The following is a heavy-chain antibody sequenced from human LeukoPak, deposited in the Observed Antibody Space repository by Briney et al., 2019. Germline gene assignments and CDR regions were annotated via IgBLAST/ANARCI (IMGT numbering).Heavy chain of an antibody. CDR2: ISGGGGTT. CDR1: GFTFSSYA. V-gene: IGHV3-23*01. CDR3: AKEGYSYGSYYFDY. Sequence: GGPLRLSCAASGFTFSSYAMSWVRQAPGKGLEWVSTISGGGGTTYYADSVKGRFTISRDNSKNTLYLQMNSLRAEDTAVYYYAKEGYSYGSYYFDYWGQGTLVTVSS. D-gene: IGHD5-18*01. J-gene: IGHJ4*02.